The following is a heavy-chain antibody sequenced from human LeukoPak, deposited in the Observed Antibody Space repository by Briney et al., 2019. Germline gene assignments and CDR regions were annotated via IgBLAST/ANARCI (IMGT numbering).Heavy chain of an antibody. CDR1: GGSISSSSYY. J-gene: IGHJ4*02. D-gene: IGHD6-19*01. CDR3: ARHPIAVGYFDY. Sequence: SETLSLTCTVSGGSISSSSYYWGWIRQPPGKGLEWIGSIYYSGSTYYNPSLKSRVTISVDTSRNQFSLKLSSVTAADTAVYYCARHPIAVGYFDYWGQGTLVTVSS. CDR2: IYYSGST. V-gene: IGHV4-39*01.